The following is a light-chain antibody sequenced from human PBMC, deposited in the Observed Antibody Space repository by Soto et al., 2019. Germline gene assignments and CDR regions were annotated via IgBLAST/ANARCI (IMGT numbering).Light chain of an antibody. V-gene: IGLV2-8*01. CDR2: EVR. J-gene: IGLJ2*01. CDR1: SSDVGGYNY. CDR3: SSYAGSNTFI. Sequence: QSALTQPPSASGSPGQSVTISCTGTSSDVGGYNYVSWYQQYPGKAPKLMIYEVRKGPSGVPDRFSGSKSGNTASLTVSGLQAEDEADYYCSSYAGSNTFIFGRGTKLTVL.